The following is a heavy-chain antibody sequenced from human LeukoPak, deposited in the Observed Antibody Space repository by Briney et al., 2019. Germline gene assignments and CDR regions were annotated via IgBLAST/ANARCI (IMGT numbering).Heavy chain of an antibody. Sequence: SVKVSCKASGGTFSSYAISWVRQAPGQGLEWMGGIIPIFGTANYAQKFQGRVTITTGESTSTAYMELSSLRSEDTAVYYCARDGTYGSGSPMWGQGTLVTVSS. D-gene: IGHD3-10*01. CDR3: ARDGTYGSGSPM. V-gene: IGHV1-69*05. J-gene: IGHJ4*02. CDR1: GGTFSSYA. CDR2: IIPIFGTA.